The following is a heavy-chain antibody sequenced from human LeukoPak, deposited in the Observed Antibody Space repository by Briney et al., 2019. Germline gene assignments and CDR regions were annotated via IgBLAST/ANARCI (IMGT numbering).Heavy chain of an antibody. CDR3: AISRYSGTSLDY. V-gene: IGHV3-74*01. CDR1: GFTFSSYW. CDR2: INSDGGTT. J-gene: IGHJ4*02. Sequence: GGSLRLSCAASGFTFSSYWMHWVRQAPGKGLVWVSRINSDGGTTTYADSVKGRFTISRDNAKSALYLQMNSLRIEDTAVYYCAISRYSGTSLDYWGQGSLVTVPS. D-gene: IGHD1-26*01.